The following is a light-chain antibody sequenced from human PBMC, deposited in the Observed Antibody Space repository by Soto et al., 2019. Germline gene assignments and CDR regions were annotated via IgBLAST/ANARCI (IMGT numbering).Light chain of an antibody. CDR2: SAS. J-gene: IGKJ4*01. CDR3: QQSHGFPLT. V-gene: IGKV1-12*01. CDR1: QDVGSW. Sequence: DIQMTQSPSSVSASVEDRVTITFRASQDVGSWLAWYQQKPGKAPKLLFYSASGLQHGVPSRFRGSGYGTDFTLTISSLQPEDFATYFCQQSHGFPLTFVGGTKVDIK.